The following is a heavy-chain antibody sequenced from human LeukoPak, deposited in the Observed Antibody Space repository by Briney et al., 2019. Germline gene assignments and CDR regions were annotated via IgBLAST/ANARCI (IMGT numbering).Heavy chain of an antibody. V-gene: IGHV1-18*04. CDR1: GYTFTKYY. D-gene: IGHD3-22*01. Sequence: ASVKVSCKASGYTFTKYYMHWVRQAPGQGLEWMGWISAYNGNTNYAQKLQGRVTMTTDTSTSTAYMELRSLRSDDTAVYYCARFEGYYDSSGYFFSSGFDYWGQGTLVTVSS. CDR2: ISAYNGNT. CDR3: ARFEGYYDSSGYFFSSGFDY. J-gene: IGHJ4*02.